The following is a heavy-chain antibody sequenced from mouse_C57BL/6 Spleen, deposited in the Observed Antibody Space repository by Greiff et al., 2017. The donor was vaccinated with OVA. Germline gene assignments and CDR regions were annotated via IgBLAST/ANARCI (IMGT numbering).Heavy chain of an antibody. CDR1: GFTFSDYY. V-gene: IGHV5-16*01. Sequence: EVKLVESEGGLVQPGSSMTLSCTASGFTFSDYYMAWVRQVPEKGLEWVANIIYDGSSTYYLDSLKCRFIISRDNAKNILYLQMSSLKSEDTATYYCARDSLRGFDGWGKGTTLAVSS. CDR3: ARDSLRGFDG. J-gene: IGHJ2*01. CDR2: IIYDGSST.